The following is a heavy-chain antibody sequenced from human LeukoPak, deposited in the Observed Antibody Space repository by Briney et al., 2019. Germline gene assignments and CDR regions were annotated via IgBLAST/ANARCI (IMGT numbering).Heavy chain of an antibody. CDR2: INLSGGST. D-gene: IGHD2-15*01. V-gene: IGHV1-46*01. CDR3: AIDRLLSDSPFDY. Sequence: ASVKLSRNASGSTFTSYDIPWVRQAPGQGLEWMGIINLSGGSTSYAQKFQGRVTMTRAMSTSTVYMELSSLRSEDTVVYYCAIDRLLSDSPFDYWGQGTLVTVSS. CDR1: GSTFTSYD. J-gene: IGHJ4*02.